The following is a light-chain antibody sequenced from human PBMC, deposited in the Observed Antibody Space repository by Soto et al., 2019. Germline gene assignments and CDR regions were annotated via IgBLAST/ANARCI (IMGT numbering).Light chain of an antibody. J-gene: IGKJ4*02. CDR1: QGINRY. CDR2: EAS. CDR3: KQTRIYTST. V-gene: IGKV1-9*01. Sequence: IQLTQSPSSLSASVGDRVTITCRASQGINRYLAWYQQKPGKVPQILIYEASILQSGVTSRFSGSGSGKDFTLHLGSLQAEDFATYYFKQTRIYTSTFGVGTKVENK.